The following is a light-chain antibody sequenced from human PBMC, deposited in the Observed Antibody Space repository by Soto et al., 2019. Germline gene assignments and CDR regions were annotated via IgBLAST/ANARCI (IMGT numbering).Light chain of an antibody. CDR3: QQYGSSPYT. V-gene: IGKV3-20*01. J-gene: IGKJ2*01. CDR2: GAS. Sequence: EIVLTQYQGTLSLSPWEREYVYWRASQSVSSRFLAWYQQKPGQAPRLLMYGASSRATGIPDRFSGTGSGTDFTLTISRLEPEDFAVYYCQQYGSSPYTFGLGTKVDIK. CDR1: QSVSSRF.